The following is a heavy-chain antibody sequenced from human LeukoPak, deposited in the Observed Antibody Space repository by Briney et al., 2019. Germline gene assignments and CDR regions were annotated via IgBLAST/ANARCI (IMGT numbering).Heavy chain of an antibody. D-gene: IGHD2-15*01. V-gene: IGHV3-13*03. CDR1: GFTFSSYD. Sequence: GGSLRLSCAACGFTFSSYDMHWVRQATGKGLEWVSAIGTAGDTYYPGSVKGQFTISRENAKNSLYLQMNSLRAEDTAVYYCAKDYCSGGSCYPNDAFDIWGQGTMVTVSS. CDR2: IGTAGDT. J-gene: IGHJ3*02. CDR3: AKDYCSGGSCYPNDAFDI.